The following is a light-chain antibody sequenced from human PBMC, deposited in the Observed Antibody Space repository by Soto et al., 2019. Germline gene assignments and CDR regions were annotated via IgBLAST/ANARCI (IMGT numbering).Light chain of an antibody. J-gene: IGLJ1*01. CDR2: LNSDGSH. CDR3: QTWVTGIYV. Sequence: QSVLTQSPSASASLGASVKLTCTLSSGHSSYAIAWHQQQPEKGPWYLMKLNSDGSHNKGDGIPDRFSGSSSGAERYLTISSLQSEDESDYYCQTWVTGIYVFGTGTKLTVL. CDR1: SGHSSYA. V-gene: IGLV4-69*01.